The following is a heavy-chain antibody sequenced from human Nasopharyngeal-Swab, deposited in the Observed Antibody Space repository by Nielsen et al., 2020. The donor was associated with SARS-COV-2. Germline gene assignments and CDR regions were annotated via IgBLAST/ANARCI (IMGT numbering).Heavy chain of an antibody. V-gene: IGHV3-15*01. J-gene: IGHJ3*02. CDR2: IKSKTDGGTT. D-gene: IGHD5-24*01. CDR3: TTPSVEMATIEAFDI. Sequence: VRQAPGKGLEWVGRIKSKTDGGTTDYAAPVKGRFTISRDDSKNTLYLQMNSLKTEDTAVYYCTTPSVEMATIEAFDIWGQGTMVTVSS.